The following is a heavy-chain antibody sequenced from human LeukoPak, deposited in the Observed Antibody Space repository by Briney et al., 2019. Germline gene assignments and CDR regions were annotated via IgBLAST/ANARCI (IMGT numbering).Heavy chain of an antibody. D-gene: IGHD6-6*01. CDR1: GGSISTYY. V-gene: IGHV4-59*01. J-gene: IGHJ3*02. CDR2: IYYSGST. Sequence: SETLSLSCTVSGGSISTYYWTWIRQPPGKGLEWIGYIYYSGSTNYNPSLKSRVTISVDTSKNQFSLKLNSVTAADTAVYYCARALGRIATRRDAFDIWGQGTMVTVS. CDR3: ARALGRIATRRDAFDI.